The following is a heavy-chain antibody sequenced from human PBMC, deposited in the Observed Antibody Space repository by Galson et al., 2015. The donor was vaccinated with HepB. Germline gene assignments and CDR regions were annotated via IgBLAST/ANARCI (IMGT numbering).Heavy chain of an antibody. D-gene: IGHD6-19*01. CDR1: GFRFNDYS. Sequence: SLRLSCAASGFRFNDYSMNWVRQTPGKGLEWISYIRRTGSPTHYADSVRGRFAISRDNAKNSLYLQMDSLRFDDTAVYYCARVSAWSHFDFWGQGTLVTVPP. J-gene: IGHJ4*02. CDR2: IRRTGSPT. CDR3: ARVSAWSHFDF. V-gene: IGHV3-48*01.